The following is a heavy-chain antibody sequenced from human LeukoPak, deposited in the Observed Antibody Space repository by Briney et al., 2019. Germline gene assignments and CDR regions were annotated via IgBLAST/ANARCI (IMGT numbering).Heavy chain of an antibody. CDR1: GGSISSYY. D-gene: IGHD3-10*01. J-gene: IGHJ3*02. CDR3: ARLLLWFGESTYDAFDI. CDR2: IYYSGST. Sequence: SETLSLTCTVSGGSISSYYWSWIRQPPGKGLEWIGYIYYSGSTNYNPSLKSRVTISVDTSKNQFSLKLSSVTAADTAVYYCARLLLWFGESTYDAFDIWGQGTMVTVSS. V-gene: IGHV4-59*08.